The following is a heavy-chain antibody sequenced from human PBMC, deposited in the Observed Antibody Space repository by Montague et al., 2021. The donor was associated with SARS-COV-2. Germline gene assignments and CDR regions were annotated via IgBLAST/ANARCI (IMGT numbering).Heavy chain of an antibody. CDR2: IWSDGSHK. CDR1: GFSLTDNG. D-gene: IGHD1-26*01. V-gene: IGHV3-33*02. CDR3: VKGGGGTFFET. Sequence: SLRLSCAVSGFSLTDNGMFWVCQAPGKGLEWVAVIWSDGSHKNYGDSVKGRFTVSRDISTNTLFLLMSSLRVDDTAVYYCVKGGGGTFFETWGQGTLVTVSA. J-gene: IGHJ4*02.